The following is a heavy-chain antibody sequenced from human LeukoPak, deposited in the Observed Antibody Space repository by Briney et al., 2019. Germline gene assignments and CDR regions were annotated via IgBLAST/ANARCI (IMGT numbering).Heavy chain of an antibody. D-gene: IGHD2-21*02. CDR2: ISAYNGNQ. J-gene: IGHJ3*02. V-gene: IGHV1-18*01. Sequence: GWISAYNGNQNYEQKLQGRVTMTTDTSTSTAYMELRSLRSDDTAVYYCARDGRDYPDAFDIWGQGTMVTVSS. CDR3: ARDGRDYPDAFDI.